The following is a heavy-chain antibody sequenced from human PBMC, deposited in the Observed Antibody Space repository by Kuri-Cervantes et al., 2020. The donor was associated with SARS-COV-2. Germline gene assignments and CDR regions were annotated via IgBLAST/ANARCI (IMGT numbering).Heavy chain of an antibody. J-gene: IGHJ4*02. CDR3: ANQAAATYFDY. Sequence: GESLKISCAASGFTFSSYAMSWVRQAPGKGLEWVSAISGSGGSTYYADSVKGRFTNSRDNSKNTLYLQMNSLRAEDTAVYYCANQAAATYFDYWGQGTLVTVSS. CDR1: GFTFSSYA. D-gene: IGHD2-15*01. CDR2: ISGSGGST. V-gene: IGHV3-23*01.